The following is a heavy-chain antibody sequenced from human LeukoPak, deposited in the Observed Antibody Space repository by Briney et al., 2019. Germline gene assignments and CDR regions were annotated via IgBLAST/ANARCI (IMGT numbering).Heavy chain of an antibody. J-gene: IGHJ5*02. CDR2: ISWNSGSI. Sequence: GRSLRLSCAASGFTFDDYAMHWVRQAPGKGLEWVSGISWNSGSIGYADSVKGRFTISRDNAKNSLYLQMNSVRAEDTAVYYCARPFPSGDPSPEARDDLWGQGTLVTVSS. V-gene: IGHV3-9*01. CDR1: GFTFDDYA. CDR3: ARPFPSGDPSPEARDDL. D-gene: IGHD1-14*01.